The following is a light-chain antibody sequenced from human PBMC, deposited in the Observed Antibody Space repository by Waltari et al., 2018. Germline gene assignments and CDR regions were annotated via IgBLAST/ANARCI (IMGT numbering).Light chain of an antibody. CDR1: ESVSTW. Sequence: IQMTQSPSRLSASLGDRVPINCRASESVSTWLAWYQQKPGKAPKLLIYRASSLEGEVPWRFTGSGYGTEITLTINNLQPEDFATYFCQQYASTSLTFGGGTEVEI. CDR3: QQYASTSLT. CDR2: RAS. J-gene: IGKJ4*01. V-gene: IGKV1-5*03.